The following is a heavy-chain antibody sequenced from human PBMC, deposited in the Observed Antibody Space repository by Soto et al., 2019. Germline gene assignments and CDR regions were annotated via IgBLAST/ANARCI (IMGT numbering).Heavy chain of an antibody. D-gene: IGHD1-26*01. J-gene: IGHJ5*01. CDR3: DNIVGATMGWFDS. V-gene: IGHV4-30-4*01. CDR2: IYYSGST. CDR1: GGSLSSGDYY. Sequence: QVQLQESGPGLVKPSQTLSLTCSVSGGSLSSGDYYWSWIRQPPGKGVEWIGFIYYSGSTNYNPSLKSRFTISLDTSRNQFSLRLRSVTAADTAVYFCDNIVGATMGWFDSWGQGTLVTVSS.